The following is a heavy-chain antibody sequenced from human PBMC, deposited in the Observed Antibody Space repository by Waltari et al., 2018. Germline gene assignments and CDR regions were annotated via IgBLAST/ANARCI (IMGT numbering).Heavy chain of an antibody. Sequence: QLQLQESGPGLVKPSETLSLTCTVSGGSISSSSYYWGWIRQPPGKGLEWIGSIYYSGSTYYHPALKSRVTISVDTSKNQFSLKLSSVTAADTAVYYCARDAVGATLDYWGQGTLVTVSS. J-gene: IGHJ4*02. D-gene: IGHD1-26*01. CDR3: ARDAVGATLDY. CDR2: IYYSGST. V-gene: IGHV4-39*07. CDR1: GGSISSSSYY.